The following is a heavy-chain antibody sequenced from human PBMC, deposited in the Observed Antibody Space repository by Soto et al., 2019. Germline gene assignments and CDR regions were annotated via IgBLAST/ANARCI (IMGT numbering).Heavy chain of an antibody. V-gene: IGHV4-30-2*01. CDR3: ASKFGELLADAFDI. Sequence: PSETLSLTCAVSGGSISSGGYSWSWIRQPPGKGLEWIGYIYHSGSINHNPSLKSRVTMSLDKSKNQFSLKMTSVTAADTAVYYCASKFGELLADAFDIWGQGTVVTVS. D-gene: IGHD3-10*01. CDR2: IYHSGSI. J-gene: IGHJ3*02. CDR1: GGSISSGGYS.